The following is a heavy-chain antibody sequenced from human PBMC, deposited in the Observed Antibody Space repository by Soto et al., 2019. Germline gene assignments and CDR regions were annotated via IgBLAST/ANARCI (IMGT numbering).Heavy chain of an antibody. D-gene: IGHD3-10*01. Sequence: GGSLRLSCAASGFTFNNYAMGWVRQAPGKGLEWVSAITGSGGDTYYLDSGKGRFTISRDNSKNTLYLQMNSLRAEDTAIYYCSKLGSISLSPHYYFDYWGQGTLVTVSS. V-gene: IGHV3-23*01. CDR1: GFTFNNYA. J-gene: IGHJ4*02. CDR2: ITGSGGDT. CDR3: SKLGSISLSPHYYFDY.